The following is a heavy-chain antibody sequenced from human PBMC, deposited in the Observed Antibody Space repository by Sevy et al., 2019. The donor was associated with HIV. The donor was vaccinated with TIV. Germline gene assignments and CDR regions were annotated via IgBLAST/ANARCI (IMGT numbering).Heavy chain of an antibody. CDR2: IYYSGST. V-gene: IGHV4-39*01. CDR1: GGSISSSSYY. Sequence: SEILSLTCTVSGGSISSSSYYWGWIRQPPGKGLEWIGSIYYSGSTYYNPSLRSRVTISVDTSKNQFSLKLSSVTAADTAVYYCARGYEGGYYYGSGSYPGNWFDPWGQGTLVTVSS. CDR3: ARGYEGGYYYGSGSYPGNWFDP. J-gene: IGHJ5*02. D-gene: IGHD3-10*01.